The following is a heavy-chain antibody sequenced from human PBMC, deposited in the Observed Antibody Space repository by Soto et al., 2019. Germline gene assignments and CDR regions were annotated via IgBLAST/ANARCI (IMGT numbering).Heavy chain of an antibody. CDR1: GGSFSGYY. CDR2: INHSGST. V-gene: IGHV4-34*01. CDR3: ARRRPGSSWYWNWFDP. Sequence: SETLSLTCAVYGGSFSGYYWSWIRQPPGKGLEWIGEINHSGSTNYNPSLKSRVTISVDTSKNQFPLKLSSVTAADTAVYYCARRRPGSSWYWNWFDPWGQGTLVTVS. D-gene: IGHD6-13*01. J-gene: IGHJ5*02.